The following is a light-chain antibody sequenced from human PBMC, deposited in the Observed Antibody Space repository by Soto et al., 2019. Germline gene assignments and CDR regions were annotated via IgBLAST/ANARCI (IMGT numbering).Light chain of an antibody. CDR1: QSVLFNSSNKNY. CDR3: QQYYTTPLT. V-gene: IGKV4-1*01. J-gene: IGKJ1*01. Sequence: DFVMTQSPDSLAVSLGERATINCKSSQSVLFNSSNKNYLAWYQHKPGQSPKLLIHWASVRDSGVPDRFSGSGSGTDFTLTITNLQAEDVAVYYCQQYYTTPLTFGQVTKVEIK. CDR2: WAS.